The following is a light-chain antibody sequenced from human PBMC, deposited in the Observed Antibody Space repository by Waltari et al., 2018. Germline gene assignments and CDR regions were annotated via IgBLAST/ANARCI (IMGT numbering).Light chain of an antibody. Sequence: QSVLTQPPSASGTPGQRVTISCSGSSSDIGDNYVYWYKQLPGTAPKLLIYGNTQRPSGVPDRFSGSKSGTSASLAISDLRSEDEADYYCAAWDDNLLYVFGTETKVTVL. J-gene: IGLJ1*01. CDR2: GNT. V-gene: IGLV1-47*01. CDR1: SSDIGDNY. CDR3: AAWDDNLLYV.